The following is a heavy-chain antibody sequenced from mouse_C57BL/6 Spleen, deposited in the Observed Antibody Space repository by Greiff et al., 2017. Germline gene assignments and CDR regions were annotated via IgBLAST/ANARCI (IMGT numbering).Heavy chain of an antibody. V-gene: IGHV1-80*01. CDR2: IYPGDGDT. Sequence: QVQLQQSGAELVKPGASVKISCKASGYAFSSYWMNWVKQRPGKGLEWIGQIYPGDGDTNYNGKFKGKATLTADKSSSTAYMQRSSLTAEDSAVYFCARSECYYFDYWGQGTTLTVSS. J-gene: IGHJ2*01. CDR1: GYAFSSYW. CDR3: ARSECYYFDY.